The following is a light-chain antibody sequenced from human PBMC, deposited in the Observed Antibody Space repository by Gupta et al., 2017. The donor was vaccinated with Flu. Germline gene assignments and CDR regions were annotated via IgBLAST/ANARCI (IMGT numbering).Light chain of an antibody. V-gene: IGLV3-21*03. J-gene: IGLJ2*01. CDR3: QVWDSSSDHVV. Sequence: GKTASITCGGNNIGSKSVHWYQQKPGQAPVLVVYDDSDRPSGIPERFSGSNSGNTATLTISRVEAGDEADYYCQVWDSSSDHVVFGGGTKLTVL. CDR2: DDS. CDR1: NIGSKS.